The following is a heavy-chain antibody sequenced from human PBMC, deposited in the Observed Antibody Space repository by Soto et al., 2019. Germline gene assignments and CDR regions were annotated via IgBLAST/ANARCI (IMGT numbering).Heavy chain of an antibody. V-gene: IGHV3-7*05. CDR3: ASRYLEYCNSASCSAPYDY. J-gene: IGHJ4*02. CDR2: IKQDGSEK. Sequence: EVQLVESGGGLVQPGGSLRLSCAASGFTFSTYWMSWVRQAPGKGLEWVANIKQDGSEKYYVDSVKGRFTISRDNTKKSLYLQMNSLRDEDTAVYYCASRYLEYCNSASCSAPYDYWGQGTLVTVSS. D-gene: IGHD2-2*01. CDR1: GFTFSTYW.